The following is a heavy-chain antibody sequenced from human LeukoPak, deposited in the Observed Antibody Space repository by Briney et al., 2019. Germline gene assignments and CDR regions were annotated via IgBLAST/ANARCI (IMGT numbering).Heavy chain of an antibody. V-gene: IGHV4-39*01. D-gene: IGHD5-18*01. J-gene: IGHJ4*02. Sequence: SETLSLTCTVSGGSISSVRHYWGWIRQPPGKGLEWIGSLYYSGSTYYNPSLKTRVTIFVDTSKNQFSLKLSSVTAAETAVYFSARLYGYNYGDIEYWGQGTLVTVSS. CDR2: LYYSGST. CDR1: GGSISSVRHY. CDR3: ARLYGYNYGDIEY.